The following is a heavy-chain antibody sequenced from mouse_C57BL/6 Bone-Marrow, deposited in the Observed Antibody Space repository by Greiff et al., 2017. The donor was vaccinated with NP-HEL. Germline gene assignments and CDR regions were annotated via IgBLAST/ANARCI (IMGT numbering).Heavy chain of an antibody. J-gene: IGHJ4*01. D-gene: IGHD2-3*01. Sequence: QVQLQQSGPELVKPGASVKISCKASGYAFSSSWMNWVKPRPGKGLEWIGRIYPGDGDTNYNGKFKGKATLTADKSSSTAYMQLSSLTSEDSAVYFCARSWLLHYYAMDYWGQGTSVTVSS. CDR3: ARSWLLHYYAMDY. CDR1: GYAFSSSW. V-gene: IGHV1-82*01. CDR2: IYPGDGDT.